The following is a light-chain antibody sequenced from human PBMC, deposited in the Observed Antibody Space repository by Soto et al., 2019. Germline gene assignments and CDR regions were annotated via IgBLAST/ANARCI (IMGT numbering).Light chain of an antibody. CDR2: AAS. CDR3: LQHNSYPWT. V-gene: IGKV1-17*01. J-gene: IGKJ1*01. CDR1: QYIGRY. Sequence: DIQMTQSPSSLSASVGDRVTITCRAGQYIGRYLNWYQQKPGKAPKLLIYAASSLHSGVPSRFSGSGSGTEFTLTISSLQPEDFATYYCLQHNSYPWTFGQGTKVDIK.